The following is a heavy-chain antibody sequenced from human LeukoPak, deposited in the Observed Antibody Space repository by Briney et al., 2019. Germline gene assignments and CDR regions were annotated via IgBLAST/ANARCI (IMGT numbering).Heavy chain of an antibody. CDR3: ARSKQLDY. CDR2: ISPGSSTI. Sequence: GGSLRLSCAASGFTFSSYNMNWVRRAPGKGLEWVSYISPGSSTIYYADSVKGRFTISRDNDKNSLYLQMNSLRDEDTAVYYCARSKQLDYWGQGTLVTVSS. V-gene: IGHV3-48*02. J-gene: IGHJ4*02. D-gene: IGHD6-13*01. CDR1: GFTFSSYN.